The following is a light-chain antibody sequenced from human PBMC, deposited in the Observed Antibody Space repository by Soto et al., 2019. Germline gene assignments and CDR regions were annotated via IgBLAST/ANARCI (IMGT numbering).Light chain of an antibody. Sequence: QSVLTQPASVSGSPGQSITISCTGTSSDVGSYTLVSWYQQHPGKAPKLMIYEVSKRPSGLSNRFSASKSGNTASLTISGLQAEDEADYYCCSYARSSTYVFGTGTKSPS. V-gene: IGLV2-23*02. CDR1: SSDVGSYTL. CDR3: CSYARSSTYV. J-gene: IGLJ1*01. CDR2: EVS.